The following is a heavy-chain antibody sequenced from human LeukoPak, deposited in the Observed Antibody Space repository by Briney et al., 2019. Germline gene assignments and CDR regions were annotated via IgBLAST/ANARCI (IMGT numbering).Heavy chain of an antibody. J-gene: IGHJ5*02. D-gene: IGHD3-3*01. CDR2: INHSGST. CDR3: ARARITIFGVVITRDNWFDP. Sequence: SETLSLTCAVYGGSFSSYYWSWIRQPPGKGLEWIGEINHSGSTNYNPSLKSRVTISVDTSKNQFSLKLSSVTAADTAVYYCARARITIFGVVITRDNWFDPWGQGTLVTVSS. CDR1: GGSFSSYY. V-gene: IGHV4-34*01.